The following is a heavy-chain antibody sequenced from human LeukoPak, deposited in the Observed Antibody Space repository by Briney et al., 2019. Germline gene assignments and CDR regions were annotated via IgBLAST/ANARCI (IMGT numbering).Heavy chain of an antibody. J-gene: IGHJ3*02. CDR1: GFTFSDYY. Sequence: GGSLRLSCAASGFTFSDYYMSWIRQAPGKGLEWVSYISSSGSTTYYADSVKGRFTISRDNAKNSLYLQMNSLRAEDTAVYYCARALWFGDHDAFDICGQASMVTVSS. CDR2: ISSSGSTT. D-gene: IGHD3-10*01. CDR3: ARALWFGDHDAFDI. V-gene: IGHV3-11*04.